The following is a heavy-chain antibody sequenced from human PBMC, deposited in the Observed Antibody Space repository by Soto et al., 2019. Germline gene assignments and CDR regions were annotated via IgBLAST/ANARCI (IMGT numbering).Heavy chain of an antibody. V-gene: IGHV3-21*06. CDR1: RFSFGSYF. D-gene: IGHD3-10*01. Sequence: EVQLVESGGGLVKPGGSLRLSCEASRFSFGSYFMNWVRQAPGKGLQWVSSISSTSSSRYYADSVKGRFTISRDNAKNSLYLHIDSLRSEDTAVYFCAGSRGQPTPGGYYYYGMDVWGQGTTVTVSS. CDR3: AGSRGQPTPGGYYYYGMDV. J-gene: IGHJ6*02. CDR2: ISSTSSSR.